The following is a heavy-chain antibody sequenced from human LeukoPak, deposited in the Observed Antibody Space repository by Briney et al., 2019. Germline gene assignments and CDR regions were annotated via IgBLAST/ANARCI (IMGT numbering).Heavy chain of an antibody. V-gene: IGHV4-59*11. Sequence: SETLSLTCTVSGDSIKGQHWSWIRQTPGKGLEWIGYVYYTGNANFNPAIPHYNPSLKSRVTISVDPSTNQFSLKLDSVTAADTAVYYCARYCSSTTCYWFDPWGQGTQVTVSS. D-gene: IGHD2-2*01. CDR2: VYYTGNA. J-gene: IGHJ5*02. CDR1: GDSIKGQH. CDR3: ARYCSSTTCYWFDP.